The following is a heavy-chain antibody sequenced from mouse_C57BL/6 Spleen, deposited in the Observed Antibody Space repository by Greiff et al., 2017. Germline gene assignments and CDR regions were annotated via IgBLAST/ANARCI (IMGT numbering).Heavy chain of an antibody. J-gene: IGHJ2*01. V-gene: IGHV2-9-1*01. CDR2: IWTGGGT. D-gene: IGHD1-1*01. Sequence: VMLVESGPGLVAPSQSLSITCTVSGFSLTSYAISWVRQPPGKGLEWLGVIWTGGGTNYNSALKSRLSISKDNSKSQVFLKMNSLQTDDTARYYCARITTVVATYYFDYWGQGTTLTVSS. CDR3: ARITTVVATYYFDY. CDR1: GFSLTSYA.